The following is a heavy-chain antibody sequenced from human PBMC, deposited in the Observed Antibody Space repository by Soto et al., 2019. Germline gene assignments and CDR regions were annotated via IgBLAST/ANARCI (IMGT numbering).Heavy chain of an antibody. D-gene: IGHD4-17*01. V-gene: IGHV1-18*01. Sequence: QVPLVQSGAEVKKPGASVKVSCKASGYTFTSYGISWVRQAPGQGLEWMGWISAYNGNTNYAQKLQGRVTMTTDTYTSTAYMELRSLRSDDTAVYYCARDNRAGNDYGDYESSWFDPWGQGTLVTVSS. CDR3: ARDNRAGNDYGDYESSWFDP. J-gene: IGHJ5*02. CDR1: GYTFTSYG. CDR2: ISAYNGNT.